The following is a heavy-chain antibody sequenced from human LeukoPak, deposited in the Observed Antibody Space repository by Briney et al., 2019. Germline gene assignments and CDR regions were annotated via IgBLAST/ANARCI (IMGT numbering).Heavy chain of an antibody. CDR1: GGSISSYY. D-gene: IGHD2-21*02. V-gene: IGHV4-59*01. CDR2: IYYSGST. CDR3: ARVVTAARLDAFDI. Sequence: PSETLSLTCTVSGGSISSYYWSWIRQPPGKGLEWIGYIYYSGSTNYNPSLKSRVTISVDTSKNQFSLKLSSVTAADTAVYYCARVVTAARLDAFDIWGQGTMVTVSS. J-gene: IGHJ3*02.